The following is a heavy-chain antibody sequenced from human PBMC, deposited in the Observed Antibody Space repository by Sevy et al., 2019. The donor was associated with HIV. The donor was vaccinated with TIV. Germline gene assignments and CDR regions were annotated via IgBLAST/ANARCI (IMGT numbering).Heavy chain of an antibody. J-gene: IGHJ4*02. Sequence: GGSLRLSCAASGFTFRSYGMHWARQAPGKGLEWVAVISNDGGNQYYADSVKGRFTISRDNSKNTVYLQMNSLRAEDTAVYYCAKDVSDGYNYFLDFWGQGALVTVSS. CDR1: GFTFRSYG. CDR2: ISNDGGNQ. CDR3: AKDVSDGYNYFLDF. D-gene: IGHD5-12*01. V-gene: IGHV3-30*18.